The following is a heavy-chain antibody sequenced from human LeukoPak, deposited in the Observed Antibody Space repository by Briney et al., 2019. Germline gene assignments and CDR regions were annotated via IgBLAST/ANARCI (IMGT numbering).Heavy chain of an antibody. D-gene: IGHD4-17*01. V-gene: IGHV4-39*01. CDR3: ARRGDYGRSFDY. CDR2: IYYTGST. J-gene: IGHJ4*02. CDR1: GGSISSSSYY. Sequence: SETLSLTCTASGGSISSSSYYWGWIRQPPGKGLEWIGSIYYTGSTYYNPSLKSRVTISEDTSKNQSSLRLTSVTAADTAVYYCARRGDYGRSFDYWGQGTLVTVSS.